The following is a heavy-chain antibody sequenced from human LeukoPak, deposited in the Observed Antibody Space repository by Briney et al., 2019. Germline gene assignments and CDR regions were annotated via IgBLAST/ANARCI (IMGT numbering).Heavy chain of an antibody. D-gene: IGHD1-26*01. CDR3: ARLLGAPYYYGMDV. CDR1: GYSFTSYW. V-gene: IGHV5-51*01. J-gene: IGHJ6*02. CDR2: IYPGDSDT. Sequence: GESLKISCKASGYSFTSYWIAGVRQMPGNGLERMGIIYPGDSDTRYSPSFQGQVTISADKSISTAYLQWSSLKASDTAMYYCARLLGAPYYYGMDVWGQGTTVTVSS.